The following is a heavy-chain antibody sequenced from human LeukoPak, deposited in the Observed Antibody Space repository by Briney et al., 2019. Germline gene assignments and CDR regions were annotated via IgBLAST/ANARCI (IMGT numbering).Heavy chain of an antibody. D-gene: IGHD3-10*01. CDR1: GYSFTIYW. J-gene: IGHJ4*02. Sequence: GESLKISCKASGYSFTIYWIGWVRQMPGEGLEWMGIIYPGDSDTRYSPSFQGQVTISADKSISTAYLQWNSLKASDTAMYYCARLLVRGSTEDYWGQGTLVTVSS. CDR3: ARLLVRGSTEDY. CDR2: IYPGDSDT. V-gene: IGHV5-51*01.